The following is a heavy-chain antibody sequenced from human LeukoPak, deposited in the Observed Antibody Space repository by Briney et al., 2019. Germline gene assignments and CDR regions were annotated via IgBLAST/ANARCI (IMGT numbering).Heavy chain of an antibody. Sequence: QPGGVLRLSCSAPGFKFSYSAMHTVRQAPGKGVERGAALSSDGNQKYYADFVQGRFLIFRDNSNDTLYLEMKSLRPEDTAVFYCARQPSYEFWSGQFDNWGQGTLVTVSS. V-gene: IGHV3-30*04. CDR2: LSSDGNQK. CDR1: GFKFSYSA. D-gene: IGHD3-3*01. J-gene: IGHJ4*02. CDR3: ARQPSYEFWSGQFDN.